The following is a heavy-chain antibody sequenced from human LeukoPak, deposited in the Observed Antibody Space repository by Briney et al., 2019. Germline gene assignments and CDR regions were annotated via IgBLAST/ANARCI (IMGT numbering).Heavy chain of an antibody. CDR3: ARGRGVRYFDWLLNYFDY. CDR1: GFTFSSYW. J-gene: IGHJ4*02. Sequence: GSLRLSCAASGFTFSSYWMSWVRQAPGKGLEWVANIKQDGSEKYYVDSVKGRFTISRDNAKNSLYLQMNSLRAEDTAVYYCARGRGVRYFDWLLNYFDYWGQGTLVTVSS. CDR2: IKQDGSEK. V-gene: IGHV3-7*01. D-gene: IGHD3-9*01.